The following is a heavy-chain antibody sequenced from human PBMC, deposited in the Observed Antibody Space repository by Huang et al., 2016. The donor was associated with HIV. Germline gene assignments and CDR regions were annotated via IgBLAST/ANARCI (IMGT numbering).Heavy chain of an antibody. V-gene: IGHV4-34*01. J-gene: IGHJ3*02. CDR2: INHSGST. CDR3: ARERMMSWLDDHDAFDI. D-gene: IGHD1-1*01. CDR1: GGSFSGYY. Sequence: QVQLQQWGAGLLKPSETLSLTCAVYGGSFSGYYWSWIRQAPGKGLEWIGEINHSGSTNYNPSLKSRLTISVDTSKNQFSLKLSSVTAADTAVYYCARERMMSWLDDHDAFDIGGQGTMVTVSS.